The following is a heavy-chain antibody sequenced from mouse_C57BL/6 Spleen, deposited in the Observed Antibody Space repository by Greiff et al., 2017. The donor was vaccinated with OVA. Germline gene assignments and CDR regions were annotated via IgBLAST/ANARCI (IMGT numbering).Heavy chain of an antibody. CDR1: GYTFTSYW. CDR3: ARSELGYFDY. D-gene: IGHD4-1*01. J-gene: IGHJ2*01. V-gene: IGHV1-55*01. CDR2: IYPGSGST. Sequence: VQLQQSGAELVKPGASVKMSCKASGYTFTSYWITWVKQRPGQGLEWIGDIYPGSGSTNYNEKFKGKATLTVDTSSSTAYMQLSSLTSEDSAVYYCARSELGYFDYWGKGTTLTVSS.